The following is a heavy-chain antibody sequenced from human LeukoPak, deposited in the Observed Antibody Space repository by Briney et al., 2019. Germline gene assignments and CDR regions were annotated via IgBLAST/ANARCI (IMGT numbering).Heavy chain of an antibody. V-gene: IGHV3-30*03. J-gene: IGHJ4*02. D-gene: IGHD3-10*01. CDR3: ASDGSGSYY. CDR1: GFTFSRYG. CDR2: ISYDASNK. Sequence: PGGSLRLSCAASGFTFSRYGMHWVRQTPGKGLEWVAVISYDASNKYYADSVKGRFTISRDNAKNSLYLQMNSLRAEDTAVYYCASDGSGSYYWGQGTLVTVSS.